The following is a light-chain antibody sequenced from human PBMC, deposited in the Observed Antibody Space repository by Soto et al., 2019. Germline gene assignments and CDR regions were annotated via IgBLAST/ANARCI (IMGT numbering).Light chain of an antibody. V-gene: IGLV2-8*01. J-gene: IGLJ1*01. CDR3: CSYGGGNNFYV. CDR1: SSDIGTYDY. CDR2: EVS. Sequence: QTVVTQPPSASGSPGQSVTISCTGTSSDIGTYDYVSWYQHLPDKAPKLIIYEVSKRPSGVPDRFSGSKSGNTASLTVSGLQAEDEGDYYCCSYGGGNNFYVFGTGTKVTVL.